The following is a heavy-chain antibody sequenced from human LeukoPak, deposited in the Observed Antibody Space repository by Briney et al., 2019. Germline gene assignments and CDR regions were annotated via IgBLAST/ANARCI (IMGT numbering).Heavy chain of an antibody. V-gene: IGHV1-8*01. D-gene: IGHD3-9*01. CDR3: ARAGLLRYFDWFAFDI. CDR1: GYTFTSYD. J-gene: IGHJ3*02. Sequence: ASVKVSCTASGYTFTSYDINWVRQATGQGLEWMVWMNPISGNTGYAQKFQGRVTKTRNTSVSTSYMELSSLRSEDTTVYYCARAGLLRYFDWFAFDIWGQGTMVTVSS. CDR2: MNPISGNT.